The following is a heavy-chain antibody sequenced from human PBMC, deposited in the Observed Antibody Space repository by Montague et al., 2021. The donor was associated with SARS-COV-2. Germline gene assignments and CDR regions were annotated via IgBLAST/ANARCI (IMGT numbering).Heavy chain of an antibody. D-gene: IGHD6-13*01. V-gene: IGHV3-9*01. CDR2: INSNSGTR. CDR3: VKENRSSLIFRVGMQD. Sequence: SLRLSCAASGFIYDDYAMHWVRQAPGKGLEWVSCINSNSGTRAYADSVKGRFTISRDNTKNSLYLQMNSLATDDTAVYYCVKENRSSLIFRVGMQDWGQGTMVTVSS. CDR1: GFIYDDYA. J-gene: IGHJ4*02.